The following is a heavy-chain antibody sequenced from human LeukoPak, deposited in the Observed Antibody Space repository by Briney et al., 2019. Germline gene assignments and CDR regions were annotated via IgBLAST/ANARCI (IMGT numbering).Heavy chain of an antibody. Sequence: PGGSLRLSCTASGFSFSGHWMHWARQLPGKGLVWVSRISPTGSTTSYADSVKGRFTISRDNAKNSLYLQMNSLRAEDTALYYCVKVQGYSYGYFDYWGQGTLVTVSS. CDR3: VKVQGYSYGYFDY. CDR1: GFSFSGHW. D-gene: IGHD5-18*01. J-gene: IGHJ4*02. V-gene: IGHV3-74*01. CDR2: ISPTGSTT.